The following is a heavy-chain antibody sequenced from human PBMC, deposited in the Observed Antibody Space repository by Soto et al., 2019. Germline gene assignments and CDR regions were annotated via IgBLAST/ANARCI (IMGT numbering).Heavy chain of an antibody. CDR1: GFAFGSYA. V-gene: IGHV3-64D*06. Sequence: GGSLRLSCSASGFAFGSYAMHWVRQTPGKGLEYVSAISPQGGSTYYADSVKGRFTISRDDSKNTMYLQMSGLRPDDTAVYYCVNMMIARGAFDFWGQGTLVTVSS. J-gene: IGHJ4*02. CDR3: VNMMIARGAFDF. D-gene: IGHD2-21*01. CDR2: ISPQGGST.